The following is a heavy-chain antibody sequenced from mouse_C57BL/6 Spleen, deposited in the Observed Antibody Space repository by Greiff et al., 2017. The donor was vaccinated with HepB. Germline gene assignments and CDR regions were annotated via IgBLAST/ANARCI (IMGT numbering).Heavy chain of an antibody. V-gene: IGHV1-64*01. CDR1: GYTFTSYW. Sequence: QVQLQQPGAELVKPGASVKLSCKASGYTFTSYWMHWVKQRPGQGLEWIGMIHPNSGSTNYNEKFKSKATLTVDKSSSTAYMQLSSLTSEDSAVYYCARYYGSSYRFDYWGQGTTLTVSS. J-gene: IGHJ2*01. CDR2: IHPNSGST. D-gene: IGHD1-1*01. CDR3: ARYYGSSYRFDY.